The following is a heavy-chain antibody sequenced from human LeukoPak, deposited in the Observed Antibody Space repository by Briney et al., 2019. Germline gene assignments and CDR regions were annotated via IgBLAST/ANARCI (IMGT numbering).Heavy chain of an antibody. CDR2: ISDSGSIT. D-gene: IGHD6-19*01. V-gene: IGHV3-23*01. Sequence: GGSLRLSWAASGXAFSSQAMGWVRQAPGKGLEWFSVISDSGSITYYADSVKGRFTISRDNSKNTLFLQMNSLRAEDTAVYYCAKDARRTSGWYFFDYWGQGTLVTVSS. CDR1: GXAFSSQA. J-gene: IGHJ4*02. CDR3: AKDARRTSGWYFFDY.